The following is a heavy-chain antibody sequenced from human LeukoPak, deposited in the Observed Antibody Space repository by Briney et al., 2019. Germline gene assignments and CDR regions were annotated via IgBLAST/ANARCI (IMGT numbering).Heavy chain of an antibody. CDR1: GGSFSGYS. V-gene: IGHV4-34*01. J-gene: IGHJ4*02. Sequence: SETLSLTCAIYGGSFSGYSWTWLRQPPGKGLEWIGEFSHSGFPVYNPSLKSRVTISVDTSKNQFSLKLSSVTAADTAVYYCARDTGGYSSGWFSGQVGGLFDYWGQGTLVTVSS. CDR2: FSHSGFP. CDR3: ARDTGGYSSGWFSGQVGGLFDY. D-gene: IGHD6-19*01.